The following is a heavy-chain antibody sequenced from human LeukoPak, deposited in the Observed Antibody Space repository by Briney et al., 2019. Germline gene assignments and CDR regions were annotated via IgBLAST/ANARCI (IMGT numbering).Heavy chain of an antibody. CDR1: GGSISSYY. D-gene: IGHD2-15*01. J-gene: IGHJ4*02. V-gene: IGHV4-59*01. CDR2: IYYSGST. CDR3: ARSTPPFYYFDY. Sequence: SETLSLTCTVSGGSISSYYWSWTRQPPGKGLEWIGYIYYSGSTNYNPSLKSRVTISVDTSKNQFSLKLSSVTAADTAVYYCARSTPPFYYFDYWGQGTLVTVSS.